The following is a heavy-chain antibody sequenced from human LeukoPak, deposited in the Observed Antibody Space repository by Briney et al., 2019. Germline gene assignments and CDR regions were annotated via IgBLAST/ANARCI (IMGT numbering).Heavy chain of an antibody. CDR2: IRYDGSNK. CDR1: GFTFSSYG. CDR3: AKGSTMILWEGLGDAFDI. D-gene: IGHD3-22*01. J-gene: IGHJ3*02. Sequence: AGGSLRLSCAASGFTFSSYGMHWVRQAPGKGLEWVAFIRYDGSNKYYADSVKGRFTISRDNSKNTLYLQMNSLRAEDTAVYYCAKGSTMILWEGLGDAFDIWGQGTMVTVSS. V-gene: IGHV3-30*02.